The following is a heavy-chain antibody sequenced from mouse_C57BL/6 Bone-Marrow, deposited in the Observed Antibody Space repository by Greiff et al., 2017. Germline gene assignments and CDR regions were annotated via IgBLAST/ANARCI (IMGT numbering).Heavy chain of an antibody. CDR3: ARRSSYGFFAY. D-gene: IGHD1-1*01. J-gene: IGHJ3*01. CDR1: GYTFTTYP. Sequence: VQLQQSGAELVKPGASVQISCKASGYTFTTYPIEWMKQNHGKSLEWIGNFHPYNDATKYNEKFKGKATLTVAKSSSTVYLELSRLTSDDSAVYYCARRSSYGFFAYWGQGTLVTVSA. V-gene: IGHV1-47*01. CDR2: FHPYNDAT.